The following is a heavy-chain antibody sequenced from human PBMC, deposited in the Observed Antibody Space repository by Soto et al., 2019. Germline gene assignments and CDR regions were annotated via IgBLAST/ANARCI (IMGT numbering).Heavy chain of an antibody. Sequence: PSETLSLTCTVSGGSISSGGYYWSWIRQHPGKGLEWIGYIYYSGSTYYNPSLKSRVAISVDTSKNQFSLKLSSVTAADTAVYYCARVHSPGIAYFDYWGQGTLVTVS. V-gene: IGHV4-31*03. CDR1: GGSISSGGYY. J-gene: IGHJ4*02. CDR2: IYYSGST. D-gene: IGHD2-21*01. CDR3: ARVHSPGIAYFDY.